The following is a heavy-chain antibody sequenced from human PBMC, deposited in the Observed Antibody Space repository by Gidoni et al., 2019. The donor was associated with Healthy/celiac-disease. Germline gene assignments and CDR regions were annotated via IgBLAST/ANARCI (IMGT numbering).Heavy chain of an antibody. CDR1: GFTFSSDG. V-gene: IGHV3-33*01. Sequence: QVQLEASGGGVVQPGRSLRLSCAASGFTFSSDGMHWVRQAPGKGLEGGAVIWYDGSNKDYADSVKGRFTISRDNSKNTLYLQMNSLRAEDTAVYYCARGADYDLWSGYPPRDPRYYYYGMDVGGQGTTVTVSS. D-gene: IGHD3-3*01. J-gene: IGHJ6*02. CDR3: ARGADYDLWSGYPPRDPRYYYYGMDV. CDR2: IWYDGSNK.